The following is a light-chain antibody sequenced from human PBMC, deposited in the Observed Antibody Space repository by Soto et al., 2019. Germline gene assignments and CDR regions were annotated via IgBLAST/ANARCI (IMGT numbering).Light chain of an antibody. CDR1: QSISRY. Sequence: IVLTQSPGTLSLSPGERTTLSCRASQSISRYLAWYQQKPGQAPRLLISDASNRATGIPARFSGSGSGTDFTLTISSLEPEDFAVYYCQQRTNWPITFGQGTRLEIK. J-gene: IGKJ5*01. V-gene: IGKV3-11*01. CDR3: QQRTNWPIT. CDR2: DAS.